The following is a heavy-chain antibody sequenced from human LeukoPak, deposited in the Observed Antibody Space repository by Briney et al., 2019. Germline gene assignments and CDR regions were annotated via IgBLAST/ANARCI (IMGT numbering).Heavy chain of an antibody. CDR1: AFTFDDYG. CDR3: ARSPPPAIYYDSSGYYYFDY. Sequence: PGGSLRLSCAASAFTFDDYGMRWVRHARGKGVEGVSGINWNGCSTVYADSLKGRFTISRDNTENSLYLQMSSLRAEDTALYYCARSPPPAIYYDSSGYYYFDYWGQGTLVTVSS. J-gene: IGHJ4*02. V-gene: IGHV3-20*04. D-gene: IGHD3-22*01. CDR2: INWNGCST.